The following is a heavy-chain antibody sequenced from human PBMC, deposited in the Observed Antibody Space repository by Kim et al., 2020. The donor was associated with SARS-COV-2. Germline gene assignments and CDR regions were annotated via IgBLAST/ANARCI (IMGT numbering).Heavy chain of an antibody. Sequence: ASVKVSCKASGYTFINHGINWLRQAPGRGLEWMGWISTYNGNTNYAQKFQGRVTMTRDTTTSTTYMELRSLRSDDTAVYFCARDGGDSYGYVMHAFAIWGQGTMVTVSS. CDR2: ISTYNGNT. CDR3: ARDGGDSYGYVMHAFAI. J-gene: IGHJ3*02. D-gene: IGHD5-18*01. CDR1: GYTFINHG. V-gene: IGHV1-18*01.